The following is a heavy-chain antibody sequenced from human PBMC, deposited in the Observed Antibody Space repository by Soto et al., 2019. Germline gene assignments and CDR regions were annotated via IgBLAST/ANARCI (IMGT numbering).Heavy chain of an antibody. D-gene: IGHD1-1*01. CDR2: INESGST. CDR1: GQSFSGHS. CDR3: ARGSGIVALPGELEDVKYDY. V-gene: IGHV4-34*01. J-gene: IGHJ4*02. Sequence: QVQLQQWGAGLVKPSETLSLSCAVHGQSFSGHSWAWIRQPPGKGLEWIGEINESGSTYYNTSLKSRVTISTDTSKNQFSLKLSSVSAADTAAYFCARGSGIVALPGELEDVKYDYWGQGTLVNVSS.